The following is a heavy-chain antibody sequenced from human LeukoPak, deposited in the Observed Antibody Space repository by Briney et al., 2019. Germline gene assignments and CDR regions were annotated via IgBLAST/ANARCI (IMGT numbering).Heavy chain of an antibody. CDR3: ATGFIMITFGGVIVTSDY. CDR2: FDPEDGET. V-gene: IGHV1-24*01. J-gene: IGHJ4*02. D-gene: IGHD3-16*02. Sequence: ASVKVACKVSGYTLTELSMHWVRQAPGKGLEWMGGFDPEDGETIYAQKFQGRVTMTEDTSTDTAYMELSSLRSEDTAVYYCATGFIMITFGGVIVTSDYWGQGTLVTVSS. CDR1: GYTLTELS.